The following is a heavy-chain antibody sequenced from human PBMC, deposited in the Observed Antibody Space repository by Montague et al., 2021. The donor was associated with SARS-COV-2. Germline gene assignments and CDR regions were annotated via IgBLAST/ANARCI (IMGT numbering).Heavy chain of an antibody. CDR3: ARQGKDKVVTDRLFDY. Sequence: SETLSLTCTVSGGSISSYYWSWIRQPPGKGLEWIGYIYYSGSTNYNPSLKSRVTISVDTSKNQFSLKLSSVTAADTAVYYCARQGKDKVVTDRLFDYWGQGTMVTVSS. V-gene: IGHV4-59*08. CDR1: GGSISSYY. D-gene: IGHD4-23*01. CDR2: IYYSGST. J-gene: IGHJ4*02.